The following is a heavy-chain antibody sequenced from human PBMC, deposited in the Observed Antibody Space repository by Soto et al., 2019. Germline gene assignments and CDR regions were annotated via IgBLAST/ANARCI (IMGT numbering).Heavy chain of an antibody. Sequence: EQLVQSGAEVKKPGSSVKVSCEASGGTFSTYSISWVRQAPGHGLEWMGEVIPYFGTANHAQKFQGRVTRTVDATTGTAYKALRSLRSEDTAVYYCARVRISLRWRGGHYYEGGVDVWGEWTRVTVSS. J-gene: IGHJ6*04. CDR2: VIPYFGTA. D-gene: IGHD3-3*01. CDR1: GGTFSTYS. V-gene: IGHV1-69*01. CDR3: ARVRISLRWRGGHYYEGGVDV.